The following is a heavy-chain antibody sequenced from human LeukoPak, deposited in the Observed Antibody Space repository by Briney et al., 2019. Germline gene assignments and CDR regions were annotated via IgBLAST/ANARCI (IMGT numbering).Heavy chain of an antibody. CDR3: ARGAYDSSSDH. Sequence: PGGSLRLSRAASGFTFSSYWMIWARQAPGKGLQWVASIEQDGSASYYVDSVKGRFTISRDNAKNSVYLQMNSLRAEDTAVYYCARGAYDSSSDHWGQGTLVTVSS. D-gene: IGHD6-6*01. J-gene: IGHJ4*02. CDR1: GFTFSSYW. CDR2: IEQDGSAS. V-gene: IGHV3-7*05.